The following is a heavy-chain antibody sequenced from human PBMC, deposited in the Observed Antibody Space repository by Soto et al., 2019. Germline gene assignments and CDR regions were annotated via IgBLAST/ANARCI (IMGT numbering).Heavy chain of an antibody. J-gene: IGHJ6*02. CDR2: MYNTGST. V-gene: IGHV4-59*01. CDR3: ARDLWGYCGTDCYPLDV. CDR1: GGAISRYY. Sequence: SETLSLTCTVSGGAISRYYWSWIRQPPGKGLEWIGYMYNTGSTVYNPSFKSRVTISVVTSKNQFSLKLNSVTAADTAVYYCARDLWGYCGTDCYPLDVWGQGTTVTVS. D-gene: IGHD2-21*02.